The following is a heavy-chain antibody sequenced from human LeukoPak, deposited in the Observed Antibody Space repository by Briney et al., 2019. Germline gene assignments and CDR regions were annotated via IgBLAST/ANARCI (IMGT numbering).Heavy chain of an antibody. D-gene: IGHD4-11*01. CDR3: ARDSYSNYDNWFDP. CDR1: GGSISSHY. Sequence: SETLSLTCTVSGGSISSHYWSWIRQPPGKGLEWIGYIYYSGSTNYNPSLKSRVTISVDTSKNQFSLKLSSVTAADTAVYYCARDSYSNYDNWFDPWGPGTLVTVSS. J-gene: IGHJ5*02. V-gene: IGHV4-59*11. CDR2: IYYSGST.